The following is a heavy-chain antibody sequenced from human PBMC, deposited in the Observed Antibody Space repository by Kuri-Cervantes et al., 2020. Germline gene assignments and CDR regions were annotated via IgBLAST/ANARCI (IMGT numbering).Heavy chain of an antibody. Sequence: GGSLRLSCAASGFTFSSYSMNWVRQAPGKVLEWVSYISSSSSTIYYADSVKGRFTISRDNAKNSLYLQMNSLRDEDTAVYYCARGHYGEADAFDIWGQGTMVTVSS. CDR1: GFTFSSYS. CDR2: ISSSSSTI. J-gene: IGHJ3*02. CDR3: ARGHYGEADAFDI. V-gene: IGHV3-48*02. D-gene: IGHD4-17*01.